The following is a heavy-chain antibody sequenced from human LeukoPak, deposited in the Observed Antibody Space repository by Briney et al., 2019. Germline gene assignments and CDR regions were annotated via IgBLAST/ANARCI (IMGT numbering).Heavy chain of an antibody. CDR3: AKVNDFWSGPNDY. CDR1: GFTFSSYA. CDR2: ISGSGGST. Sequence: GGSLRLSCAASGFTFSSYAMSWIRQAPGKGLEWVSAISGSGGSTYYADSVKGRFTISRDNSKNTLYLQMNSLRAEDTAVYYCAKVNDFWSGPNDYWGQGTLVTVSS. D-gene: IGHD3-3*01. J-gene: IGHJ4*02. V-gene: IGHV3-23*01.